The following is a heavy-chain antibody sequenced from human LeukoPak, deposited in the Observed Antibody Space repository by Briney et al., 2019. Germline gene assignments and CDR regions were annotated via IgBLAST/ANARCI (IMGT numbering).Heavy chain of an antibody. CDR2: MNPNSGNT. CDR1: GYTFTSYD. J-gene: IGHJ4*02. CDR3: ARRGGDEYSSSSEFDY. D-gene: IGHD6-6*01. V-gene: IGHV1-8*01. Sequence: ASVKVSCKASGYTFTSYDINWVRQATGQGLEWMGRMNPNSGNTGYAQKFQGRVTMTRNTSISTAYMELSSLRSEDTAVYYCARRGGDEYSSSSEFDYWGQGTLVTVSS.